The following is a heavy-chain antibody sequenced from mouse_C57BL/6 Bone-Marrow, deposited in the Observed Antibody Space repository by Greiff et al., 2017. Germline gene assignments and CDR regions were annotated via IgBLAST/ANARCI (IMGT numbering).Heavy chain of an antibody. CDR3: TRDCGRALYYFDY. CDR1: GYTFTDYE. V-gene: IGHV1-15*01. CDR2: IDPETGGT. Sequence: QVQLQQSGAELVRPGASVTLSCKASGYTFTDYEMHWVKQTPVHGLEWIGAIDPETGGTAYNQKFKGKAILTADKSSSTAYMELRSLTSEDSAVYYCTRDCGRALYYFDYWGQGTTLTVSS. D-gene: IGHD1-1*01. J-gene: IGHJ2*01.